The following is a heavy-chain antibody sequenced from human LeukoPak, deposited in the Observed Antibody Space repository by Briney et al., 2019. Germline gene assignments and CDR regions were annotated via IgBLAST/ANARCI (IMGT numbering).Heavy chain of an antibody. CDR3: TRDRELGF. J-gene: IGHJ4*02. V-gene: IGHV4-59*01. CDR1: GGSISSYY. D-gene: IGHD1-26*01. CDR2: IYNNGIT. Sequence: SETLSLTCTVSGGSISSYYWSWIRQPPGKGLEWIGSIYNNGITTYNPSLKSRVTISGDTSKNQFSLKLSSVTAADTAVYYCTRDRELGFWGQGTLVTVSS.